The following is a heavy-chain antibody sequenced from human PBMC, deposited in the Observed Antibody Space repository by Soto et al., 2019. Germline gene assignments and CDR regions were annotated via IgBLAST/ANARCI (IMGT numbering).Heavy chain of an antibody. D-gene: IGHD2-15*01. Sequence: ASVKVSCKASGYTFTGYYMHWVRQAPGQGLEWMGWINPNSGGTNYAQKFQGWVTMTRDTSISTAYMELSRLRSDDTAVYYCARGFSYCSGGSCSPSHNWFDPWGQGTLVTVSS. CDR3: ARGFSYCSGGSCSPSHNWFDP. CDR2: INPNSGGT. J-gene: IGHJ5*02. V-gene: IGHV1-2*04. CDR1: GYTFTGYY.